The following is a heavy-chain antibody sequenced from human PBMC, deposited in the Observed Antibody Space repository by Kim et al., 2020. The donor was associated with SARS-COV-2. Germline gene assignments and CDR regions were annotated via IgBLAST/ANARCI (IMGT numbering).Heavy chain of an antibody. CDR1: GFTFGDYA. CDR2: ISGKASGGTT. V-gene: IGHV3-49*04. J-gene: IGHJ4*02. Sequence: GGSLRLSCIASGFTFGDYAVNWVRQAPGKGLEWIGCISGKASGGTTEYAASVKGRFTVSIDDSKSTAYMQRNRLKIEDTAMYYCSRDVRTGGDYWGQGTLVTVSS. D-gene: IGHD3-10*01. CDR3: SRDVRTGGDY.